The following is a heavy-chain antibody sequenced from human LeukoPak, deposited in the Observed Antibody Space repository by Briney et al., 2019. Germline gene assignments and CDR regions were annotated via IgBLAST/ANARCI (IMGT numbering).Heavy chain of an antibody. J-gene: IGHJ6*02. CDR1: GGSFSGYY. CDR2: IYYGGST. V-gene: IGHV4-34*01. D-gene: IGHD2-15*01. CDR3: ARSDIVVVVAATYYYGMDV. Sequence: SETLSLTCAVYGGSFSGYYWSWIRQPPGKGLEWIGSIYYGGSTYYNPSLKSRVTISVDTSKNQFSLKLSSVTAADTAVYYCARSDIVVVVAATYYYGMDVWGQGTTVTVSS.